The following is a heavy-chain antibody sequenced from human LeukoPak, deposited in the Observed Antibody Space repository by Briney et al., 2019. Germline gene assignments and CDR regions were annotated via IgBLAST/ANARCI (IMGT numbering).Heavy chain of an antibody. V-gene: IGHV3-20*04. Sequence: GGSLRLSCAVSGFTFDDYGMSWVRQAPGKGLEWVSGINWNGGSTGYADSVKGRFTISRDNAKNSLYLQMNSLRAEDTAVYYCARDPYYYMDVWGKGTTVTVSS. J-gene: IGHJ6*03. CDR2: INWNGGST. CDR1: GFTFDDYG. CDR3: ARDPYYYMDV.